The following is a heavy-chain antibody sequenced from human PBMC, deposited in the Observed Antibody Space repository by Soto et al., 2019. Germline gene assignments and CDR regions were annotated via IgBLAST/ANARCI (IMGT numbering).Heavy chain of an antibody. Sequence: QLQLQESGPGLVKPSETLSLTCTVSGGSISSSSYYWGWIRQPPGKGLEWIGSIYYSGSTYYNPSIKSRVTISVATSKNQFSLKLRSVTAADTAVYYCARQPDGDYDSPFDPWGQGTLVTVSS. CDR2: IYYSGST. CDR3: ARQPDGDYDSPFDP. J-gene: IGHJ5*02. CDR1: GGSISSSSYY. V-gene: IGHV4-39*01. D-gene: IGHD4-17*01.